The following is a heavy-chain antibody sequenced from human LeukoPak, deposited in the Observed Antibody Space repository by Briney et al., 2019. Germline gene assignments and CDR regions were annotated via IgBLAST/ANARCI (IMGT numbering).Heavy chain of an antibody. V-gene: IGHV4-39*07. CDR3: AGYIYYYDSSGYYAGGYFDY. J-gene: IGHJ4*02. CDR2: IYYSGST. D-gene: IGHD3-22*01. CDR1: GGSISSSNYY. Sequence: SETLSLTCTVSGGSISSSNYYWGWIRQPPGKGLEWIGSIYYSGSTYYNPSLQSRVTMSVDTSKNQFSLKLSSVTAADTAVYYCAGYIYYYDSSGYYAGGYFDYWGQGTLVTVSS.